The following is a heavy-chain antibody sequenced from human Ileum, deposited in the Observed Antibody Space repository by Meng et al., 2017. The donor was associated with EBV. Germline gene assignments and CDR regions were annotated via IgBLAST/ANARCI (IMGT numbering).Heavy chain of an antibody. CDR1: NGSVSSYGYY. CDR2: MSYTGST. D-gene: IGHD2-21*02. J-gene: IGHJ4*02. V-gene: IGHV4-61*08. Sequence: QVPLQDSGPGRVKPSETLSLTCSVSNGSVSSYGYYWTWIRQPPGKGLEWIGYMSYTGSTNYKSTLKSRVTISVDKSKNQFSLKLSSVTAADTAVYYCARERGGGDRGIQWGQGTLVTVSS. CDR3: ARERGGGDRGIQ.